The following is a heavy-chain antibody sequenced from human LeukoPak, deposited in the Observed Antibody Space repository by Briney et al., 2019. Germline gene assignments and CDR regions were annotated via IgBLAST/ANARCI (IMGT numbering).Heavy chain of an antibody. Sequence: PGRSLRLSCVASRITFEKSWINWVRQAPGRGLEWVANMKQDGSEKYYVDSMKGRFTISRDNAKNSLYLQMNSLRAEDTAVYYCARGVRGATQYDAFDLWGQGTMVTVSS. D-gene: IGHD3-10*01. CDR1: RITFEKSW. V-gene: IGHV3-7*01. CDR2: MKQDGSEK. CDR3: ARGVRGATQYDAFDL. J-gene: IGHJ3*01.